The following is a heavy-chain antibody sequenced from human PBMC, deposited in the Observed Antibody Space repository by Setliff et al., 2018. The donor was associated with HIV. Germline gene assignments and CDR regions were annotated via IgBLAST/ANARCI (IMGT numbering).Heavy chain of an antibody. CDR1: GYTFIGYY. V-gene: IGHV1-2*06. CDR3: ARGNRVGARVFDY. CDR2: INPNSGGT. J-gene: IGHJ4*02. D-gene: IGHD1-26*01. Sequence: GASVKVSCKASGYTFIGYYIHWVRQAPGQGLEWMGRINPNSGGTNYAQKSQGRVTMTRDTSTTTANMELSRLGSDDTAVYYCARGNRVGARVFDYWGQGTLVTVSS.